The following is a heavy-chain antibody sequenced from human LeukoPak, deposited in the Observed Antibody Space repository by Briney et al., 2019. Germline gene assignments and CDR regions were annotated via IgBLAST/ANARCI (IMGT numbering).Heavy chain of an antibody. CDR3: ARVNTAMVYGSDY. Sequence: PSETLSLTCAVYGGSFSGYYWSWIRQPPGKGLERIGEINHSGSTNYNPSLKSRVTISVDTSKNQFSLKLSSVTAADTAVYYCARVNTAMVYGSDYWGQGTLVTVSS. CDR2: INHSGST. CDR1: GGSFSGYY. J-gene: IGHJ4*02. D-gene: IGHD5-18*01. V-gene: IGHV4-34*01.